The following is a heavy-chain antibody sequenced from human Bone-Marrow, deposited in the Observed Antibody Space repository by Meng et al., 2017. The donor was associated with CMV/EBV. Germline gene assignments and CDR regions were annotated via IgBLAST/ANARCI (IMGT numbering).Heavy chain of an antibody. Sequence: LSLTCAASGFTVSSNYMSWIRQAPGKGLEWVSSISSSSSYIYYADSVKGRFTISRDNAKNSLYLQMNSLRAEDTAVYYCARDLEYCGGDCYLDYYYGMDVWGQGTTVTVSS. D-gene: IGHD2-21*01. V-gene: IGHV3-21*01. CDR2: ISSSSSYI. CDR3: ARDLEYCGGDCYLDYYYGMDV. J-gene: IGHJ6*02. CDR1: GFTVSSNY.